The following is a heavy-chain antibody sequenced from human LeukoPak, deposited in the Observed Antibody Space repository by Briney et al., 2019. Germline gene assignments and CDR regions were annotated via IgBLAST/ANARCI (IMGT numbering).Heavy chain of an antibody. Sequence: PSETLSLTCTVSGGSISSYYWSWIRQPPGKGLEWIGYIYYSGSTNYNPSLKSRVTISVDTSKNQFSLKLSSVTAADTAVYYCAREQPGGGFDPWGQGTLVTVSS. V-gene: IGHV4-59*01. CDR3: AREQPGGGFDP. D-gene: IGHD3-10*01. J-gene: IGHJ5*02. CDR2: IYYSGST. CDR1: GGSISSYY.